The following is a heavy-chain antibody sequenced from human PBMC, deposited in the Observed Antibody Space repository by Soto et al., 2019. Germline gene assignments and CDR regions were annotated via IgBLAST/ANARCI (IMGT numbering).Heavy chain of an antibody. Sequence: QVQLVQSGAEVQKPGSSVRVSFKASGGPFNNNIITWGRQAPGHGLEWMGKIIPILGAPSYAPKFQGRVTITADTSTSTAYLDVRSLRIDDTAVYYCVRTGDEMTVKEPDAFDMGGPGTMVTVSS. CDR2: IIPILGAP. CDR1: GGPFNNNI. CDR3: VRTGDEMTVKEPDAFDM. J-gene: IGHJ3*02. V-gene: IGHV1-69*08. D-gene: IGHD2-21*02.